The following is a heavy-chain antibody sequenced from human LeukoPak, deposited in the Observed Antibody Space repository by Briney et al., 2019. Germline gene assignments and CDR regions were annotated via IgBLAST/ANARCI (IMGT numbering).Heavy chain of an antibody. J-gene: IGHJ4*02. CDR1: GFTFNTNS. D-gene: IGHD1-26*01. CDR2: IRYDGSNK. V-gene: IGHV3-30*02. Sequence: PGGSLRLSCALSGFTFNTNSINWVRQAPGKGLEWVAFIRYDGSNKYYADSVKGRFTISRDNSKNTLYLQMNSLRAEDTAVYYCARAPFGGSYADDYWGQGTLVIVSS. CDR3: ARAPFGGSYADDY.